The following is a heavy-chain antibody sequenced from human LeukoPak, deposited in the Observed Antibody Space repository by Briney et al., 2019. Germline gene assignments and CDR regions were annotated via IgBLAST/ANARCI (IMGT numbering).Heavy chain of an antibody. CDR2: IYYSGST. Sequence: PSQTLSLTCTVSGGSISSGSYYWGWIRQPPGKGLEWIGSIYYSGSTYYNPSLKSRVTISVDTSKNQFSLKLSSVTAADTAVYYCARDLVARGVPRQAYGSGSYHNWFDPWGQGTLVTVSS. V-gene: IGHV4-39*07. J-gene: IGHJ5*02. CDR3: ARDLVARGVPRQAYGSGSYHNWFDP. D-gene: IGHD3-10*01. CDR1: GGSISSGSYY.